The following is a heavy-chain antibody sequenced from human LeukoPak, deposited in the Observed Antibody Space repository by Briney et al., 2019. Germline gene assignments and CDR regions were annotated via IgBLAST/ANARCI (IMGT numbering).Heavy chain of an antibody. D-gene: IGHD5-12*01. CDR3: ARDRSGFYSVDY. CDR2: LSNDGNSY. J-gene: IGHJ4*02. Sequence: PGMSLRPSCAASGFTFSENNVHWVRQAPGKGLEWVALLSNDGNSYAYADSVKGRFTLSGDKSKTTLYLQMNSLRAEDTAVYYCARDRSGFYSVDYWGQGTLVTVSS. V-gene: IGHV3-30-3*01. CDR1: GFTFSENN.